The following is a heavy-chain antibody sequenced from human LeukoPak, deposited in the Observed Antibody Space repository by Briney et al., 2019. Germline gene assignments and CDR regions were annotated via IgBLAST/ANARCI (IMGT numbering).Heavy chain of an antibody. CDR1: GFTFSSYE. J-gene: IGHJ6*02. Sequence: GWSLRLSCAASGFTFSSYEMNWVRQAPGKGLEWISYISSNGGTIYYTDSLKGRFTISRDNAKNSLYLQMNSLRAEDTAVYYCARPPSITNPYYGMDVWGQGTTVTASS. CDR2: ISSNGGTI. D-gene: IGHD3-3*01. V-gene: IGHV3-48*03. CDR3: ARPPSITNPYYGMDV.